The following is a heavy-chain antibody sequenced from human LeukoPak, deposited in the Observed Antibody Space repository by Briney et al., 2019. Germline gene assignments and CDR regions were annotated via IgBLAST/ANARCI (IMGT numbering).Heavy chain of an antibody. V-gene: IGHV1-46*01. CDR3: ARDPQSHYDFWSGYSTPVGWFDP. CDR1: GYTFTSYY. CDR2: INPSGGST. Sequence: ASVKVSCKASGYTFTSYYMHWVRQAPGQGLEWMGIINPSGGSTSYAQKFQGRVTMTRDMSTSTVYMELSSLRSEDTAVYYCARDPQSHYDFWSGYSTPVGWFDPWGQGTLVTVSS. D-gene: IGHD3-3*01. J-gene: IGHJ5*02.